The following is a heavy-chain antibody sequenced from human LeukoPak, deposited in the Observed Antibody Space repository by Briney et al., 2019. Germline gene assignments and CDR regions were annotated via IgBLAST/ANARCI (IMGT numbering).Heavy chain of an antibody. J-gene: IGHJ4*02. CDR1: GYTFTDYY. Sequence: ASVKTSCKVSGYTFTDYYMHWVQQAPGKGLEWIGLVDPEDGETIYAEKFQGRVTITADTSTDTAYMELSSLRSEDTAVYYCATGWLASLGVDYWGQGTLVTVPS. V-gene: IGHV1-69-2*01. CDR3: ATGWLASLGVDY. CDR2: VDPEDGET. D-gene: IGHD6-19*01.